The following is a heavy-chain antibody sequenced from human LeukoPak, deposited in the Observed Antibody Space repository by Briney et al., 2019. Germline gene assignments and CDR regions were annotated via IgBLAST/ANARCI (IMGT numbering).Heavy chain of an antibody. CDR1: GFTFSSYS. V-gene: IGHV3-48*01. CDR3: ARDRLHYGEYEKTLDY. CDR2: ITYSSRII. J-gene: IGHJ4*02. Sequence: GGSLRLSCAASGFTFSSYSMTWVRQAPGKGLEWVSYITYSSRIIYYADSVRGRFTISRDNAKNSLYLQMNSLRVDDTAVYYCARDRLHYGEYEKTLDYWGQGTLVTVSS. D-gene: IGHD4-17*01.